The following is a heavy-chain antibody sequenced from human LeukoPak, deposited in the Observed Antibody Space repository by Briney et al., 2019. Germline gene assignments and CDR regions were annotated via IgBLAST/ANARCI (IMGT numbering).Heavy chain of an antibody. D-gene: IGHD3-3*01. CDR1: GFTFSIYS. CDR3: ARAGDFSFKD. CDR2: ISSGSSTI. Sequence: PGGSLRLSCAASGFTFSIYSMSWVRQAPGKGLEWVSYISSGSSTISYADSVKGRFTISRDNAENSLYLQMNSLRAEDTAVYYCARAGDFSFKDWGQGTLVTVSS. J-gene: IGHJ4*02. V-gene: IGHV3-48*01.